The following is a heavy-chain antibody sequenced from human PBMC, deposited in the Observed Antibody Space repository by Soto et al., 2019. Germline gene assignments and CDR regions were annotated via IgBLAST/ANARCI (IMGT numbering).Heavy chain of an antibody. CDR2: MYKTGET. Sequence: SETLSLTCTVSGGSVSTGMKYWGWVRQPPGKALDFIGYMYKTGETLLNSSLTSRVTLSLETSKNQFSLTLSSVPAADTAVYFCMKAHESGDFLGMSVWGPGTTVTVSS. CDR3: MKAHESGDFLGMSV. V-gene: IGHV4-61*01. CDR1: GGSVSTGMKY. J-gene: IGHJ6*02. D-gene: IGHD3-10*01.